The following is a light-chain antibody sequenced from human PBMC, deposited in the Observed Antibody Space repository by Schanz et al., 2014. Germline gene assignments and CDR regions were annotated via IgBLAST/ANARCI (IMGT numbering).Light chain of an antibody. CDR1: QSVSSN. Sequence: EIVLTQSPGTLSLSPGERATLSCRASQSVSSNLAWYQQKPGQDPRLLIYGASSRATGIPDRFSGSGSGTDFNLTISRLEPEDFAVYYCQQYGSSPNAFGQGTKLEIK. CDR2: GAS. V-gene: IGKV3-20*01. CDR3: QQYGSSPNA. J-gene: IGKJ2*01.